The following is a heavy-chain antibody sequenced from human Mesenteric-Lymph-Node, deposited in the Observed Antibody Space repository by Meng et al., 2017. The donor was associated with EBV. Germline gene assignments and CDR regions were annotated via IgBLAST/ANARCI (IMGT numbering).Heavy chain of an antibody. CDR1: GGSVRGYY. CDR3: ARGTYYSSGWFAY. J-gene: IGHJ4*02. D-gene: IGHD6-19*01. CDR2: INHSGST. V-gene: IGHV4-34*01. Sequence: QVQLQQWGAGLLKPSEALSLPCAVYGGSVRGYYWNWNRQPPGKGLEWIGEINHSGSTNYNPALKSRVTLSVDTSKSQLSLRLTSVTAADTAVYYCARGTYYSSGWFAYWGQGTLVTVSS.